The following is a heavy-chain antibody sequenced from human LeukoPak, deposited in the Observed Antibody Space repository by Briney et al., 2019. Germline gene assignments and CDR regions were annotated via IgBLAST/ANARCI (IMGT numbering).Heavy chain of an antibody. J-gene: IGHJ2*01. D-gene: IGHD1-26*01. CDR1: GFTFSSYE. V-gene: IGHV3-48*03. Sequence: GGSLRLSCAASGFTFSSYEMSWVRQAPGKGLEWVSYISSSGSTIYYADSVKGRFTISRDNAKNSLYLQMNSLRAEDTAVYYCARGRELPCFDLWGRGTLVTVSS. CDR3: ARGRELPCFDL. CDR2: ISSSGSTI.